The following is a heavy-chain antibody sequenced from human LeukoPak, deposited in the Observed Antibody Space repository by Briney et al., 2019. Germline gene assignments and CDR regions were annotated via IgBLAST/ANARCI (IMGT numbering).Heavy chain of an antibody. CDR2: INHSGST. Sequence: SETLSLTCAVYGGSFSGYYWSWIRQPPGKGLEWNGEINHSGSTNYNTSLKSGATVSVETSKNQFSLKRSSVNAAARAVYSCARGVSSSWHVQYYVDNCGQGTLVTVSS. D-gene: IGHD6-13*01. CDR3: ARGVSSSWHVQYYVDN. V-gene: IGHV4-34*01. CDR1: GGSFSGYY. J-gene: IGHJ4*02.